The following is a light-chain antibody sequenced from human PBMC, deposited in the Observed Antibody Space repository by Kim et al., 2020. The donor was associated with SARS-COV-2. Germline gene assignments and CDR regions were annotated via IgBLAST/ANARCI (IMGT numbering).Light chain of an antibody. Sequence: QSALTQPASVSGSPGQSITISCTGTSSDVGSYNLVSWYQQHPGKAPKLMIYEVSKRTSGVSNRFSGSKSGNTASLTISGLQAEDEADYYCCSYAGSRTYVFGTGTKVTVL. CDR2: EVS. V-gene: IGLV2-23*02. CDR1: SSDVGSYNL. J-gene: IGLJ1*01. CDR3: CSYAGSRTYV.